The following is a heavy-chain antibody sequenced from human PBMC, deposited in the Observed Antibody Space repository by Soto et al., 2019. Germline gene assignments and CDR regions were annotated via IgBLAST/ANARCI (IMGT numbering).Heavy chain of an antibody. CDR3: ARDRDNSNWPNFDY. V-gene: IGHV1-69*02. CDR1: GGTFSIYT. D-gene: IGHD6-13*01. Sequence: QVQLVQSGSEVKKPGSSVKVSCKASGGTFSIYTISWVRQAPGQGLEWMGRVIPIFDVTSYAQRFQGRVTITADKSTTTAYMELSSLGSEDTAVYYCARDRDNSNWPNFDYWGQGTLVTVSS. J-gene: IGHJ4*02. CDR2: VIPIFDVT.